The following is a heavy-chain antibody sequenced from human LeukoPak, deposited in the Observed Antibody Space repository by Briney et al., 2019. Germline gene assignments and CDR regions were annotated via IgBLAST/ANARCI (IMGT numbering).Heavy chain of an antibody. CDR3: ARVRGSYSTDY. V-gene: IGHV3-11*04. D-gene: IGHD1-26*01. CDR2: ISTTGNSI. Sequence: GGSLRLSCAASGFTFSDYYMSWIRQAPGQGQEWVSHISTTGNSIYYADSVKGRFTISRDNAKNSLYLQMNSLRAEDTAVYYCARVRGSYSTDYWGQGTLVTVSS. J-gene: IGHJ4*02. CDR1: GFTFSDYY.